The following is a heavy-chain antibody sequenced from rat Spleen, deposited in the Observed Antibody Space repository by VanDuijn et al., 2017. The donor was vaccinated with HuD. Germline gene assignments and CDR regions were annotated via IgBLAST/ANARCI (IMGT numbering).Heavy chain of an antibody. Sequence: QVQLKESGPGLVQPSQTLSLSCTVSGFSLISNSLHWVRQPPGKGLEWMGGIWGDGSTNYNSALKSRLSISRDTSKNQVFLKMNSLQTDDTGTYYCTRDRDIGTTPFDYWGQGVMVTVSS. CDR3: TRDRDIGTTPFDY. CDR1: GFSLISNS. V-gene: IGHV2-1*01. J-gene: IGHJ2*01. D-gene: IGHD1-5*01. CDR2: IWGDGST.